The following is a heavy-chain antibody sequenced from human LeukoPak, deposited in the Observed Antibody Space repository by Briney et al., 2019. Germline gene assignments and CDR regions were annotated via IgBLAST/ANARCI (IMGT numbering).Heavy chain of an antibody. CDR2: IEASNSYT. D-gene: IGHD2-15*01. CDR3: ARGLRGGPSGGGLDY. V-gene: IGHV5-10-1*01. Sequence: GESLKISCNGSGYXFTTYWITWVRQMPGKGLEWMGRIEASNSYTNYSPSFQGHVTISADKSINTAYLQWSSLKASDTAMYYCARGLRGGPSGGGLDYWGQGTLVTVSS. CDR1: GYXFTTYW. J-gene: IGHJ4*02.